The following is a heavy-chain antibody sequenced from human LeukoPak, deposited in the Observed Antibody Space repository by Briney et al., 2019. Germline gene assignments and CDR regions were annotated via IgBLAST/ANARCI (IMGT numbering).Heavy chain of an antibody. Sequence: SETLSLTCTVSGGSISSSSYYWGWIRQPPGKGLEWIGSIYSSGSTYYNPSLKSRVTISVDASKNQFSLKLSSVTAADTAVYYCARHSGSYRSRLDYWSQGTLVTVSS. D-gene: IGHD3-16*02. CDR3: ARHSGSYRSRLDY. J-gene: IGHJ4*02. CDR2: IYSSGST. CDR1: GGSISSSSYY. V-gene: IGHV4-39*01.